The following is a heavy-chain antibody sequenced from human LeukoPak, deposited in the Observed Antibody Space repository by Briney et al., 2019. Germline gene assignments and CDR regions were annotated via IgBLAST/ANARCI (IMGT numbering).Heavy chain of an antibody. V-gene: IGHV3-30*02. Sequence: GGGLRVSCVPPVFSSTSYGTHWGRPALGKGRGWGAFTLDDGSKKYYADSVKCRFTISKDNSKNTLYLQMNSLRAEDTAVYYCAKDYYYYDSSGYPIFVYWGRGTLVSVS. D-gene: IGHD3-22*01. CDR3: AKDYYYYDSSGYPIFVY. CDR2: TLDDGSKK. CDR1: VFSSTSYG. J-gene: IGHJ4*02.